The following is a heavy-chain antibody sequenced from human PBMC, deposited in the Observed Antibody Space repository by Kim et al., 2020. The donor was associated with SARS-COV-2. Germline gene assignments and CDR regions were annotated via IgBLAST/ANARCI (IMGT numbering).Heavy chain of an antibody. Sequence: ASVKVSCKASGYTFTSYAMHWVRQAPGQRLEWMGWINASNGNTKYSQKFQGRVTITRDTSASTAYMELSSLRSEDTAVYYCARDRHGSGSYYNSYWGQGTLVTVSS. CDR2: INASNGNT. CDR1: GYTFTSYA. D-gene: IGHD3-10*01. CDR3: ARDRHGSGSYYNSY. J-gene: IGHJ4*02. V-gene: IGHV1-3*01.